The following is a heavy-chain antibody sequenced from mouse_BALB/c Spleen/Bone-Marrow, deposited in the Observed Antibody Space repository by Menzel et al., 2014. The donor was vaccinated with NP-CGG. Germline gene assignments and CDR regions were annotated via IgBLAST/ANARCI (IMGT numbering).Heavy chain of an antibody. CDR1: GFDFSRYW. CDR3: ARLNYYGNLFV. CDR2: INPDSSTT. D-gene: IGHD1-1*01. V-gene: IGHV4-1*02. J-gene: IGHJ1*01. Sequence: DVKLVESGGGLVQPGGSLKPSCAASGFDFSRYWMSWVRQAPGKGLEWIGEINPDSSTTNYTPSLEDKFIISRDNAKNALYLQMSKVRSEDTALYYCARLNYYGNLFVWGAGTTVTVSS.